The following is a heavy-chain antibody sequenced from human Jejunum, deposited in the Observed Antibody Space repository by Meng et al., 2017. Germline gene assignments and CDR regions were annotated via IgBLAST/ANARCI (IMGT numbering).Heavy chain of an antibody. V-gene: IGHV4-4*07. CDR3: ARSREAIGRAFEI. J-gene: IGHJ3*02. CDR1: GGSISHYY. Sequence: SETLSLTCSVSGGSISHYYWSWNRQPAGKGLEWIGRMYFSGSTNYNPSLKSRLTMSIDSSKNQFSLNLRSVTAADTAVYYCARSREAIGRAFEIWGQGTMVTVSS. D-gene: IGHD3-10*01. CDR2: MYFSGST.